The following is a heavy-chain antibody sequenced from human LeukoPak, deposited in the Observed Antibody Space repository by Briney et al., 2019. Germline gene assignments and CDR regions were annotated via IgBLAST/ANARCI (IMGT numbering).Heavy chain of an antibody. CDR2: IYYSGST. J-gene: IGHJ5*02. CDR1: GGSISSSSYY. V-gene: IGHV4-39*07. D-gene: IGHD6-13*01. CDR3: ARGDSSSWYRA. Sequence: SETLSLTCTVSGGSISSSSYYWGWIRQPPGKGLGWIGSIYYSGSTYYNPSLKSRVTISVDTSKNQFSLKLSSVTAADTAVYYCARGDSSSWYRAWGQGTLVTVSS.